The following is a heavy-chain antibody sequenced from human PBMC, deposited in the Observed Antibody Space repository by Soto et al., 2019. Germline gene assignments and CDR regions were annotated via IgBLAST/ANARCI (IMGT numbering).Heavy chain of an antibody. V-gene: IGHV3-23*01. CDR2: ISGSGGST. CDR1: GFTFSSYA. Sequence: EMQLLESGGGLVQPGGSLRLSCAASGFTFSSYAMSWVRQAPGKGLEWVSAISGSGGSTYYADSVKGRFTISRDNSKNTLYLQMNSLRAEDTAVYYCAKALGYCSGGSCYSGSSAFDIWGQGTMVTVSS. J-gene: IGHJ3*02. D-gene: IGHD2-15*01. CDR3: AKALGYCSGGSCYSGSSAFDI.